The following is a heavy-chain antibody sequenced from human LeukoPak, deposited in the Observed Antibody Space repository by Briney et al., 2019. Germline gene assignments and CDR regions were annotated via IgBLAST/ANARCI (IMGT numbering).Heavy chain of an antibody. CDR3: ATANPGADIDY. D-gene: IGHD1-26*01. V-gene: IGHV4-34*01. CDR1: GGSFSGYY. Sequence: SETLSLTCAVYGGSFSGYYWSWIRQPPGKGLEWIGEINHSGSTNYNPSLKSRVTISVDTSKNQFSLKLSSVTAADTAVYYCATANPGADIDYWGQGTLATVSS. J-gene: IGHJ4*02. CDR2: INHSGST.